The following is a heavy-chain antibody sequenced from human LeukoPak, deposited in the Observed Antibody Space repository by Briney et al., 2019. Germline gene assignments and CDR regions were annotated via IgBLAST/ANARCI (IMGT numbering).Heavy chain of an antibody. CDR2: IYTSGTT. CDR3: AREISSWGLSSP. D-gene: IGHD7-27*01. Sequence: SETLSLTCTVSGGSISSGNYYWSWIRQPAGKGLEWIGRIYTSGTTDYSPSLKSRLTISLDTSKNQFSLKLSSVTAADTAVYYCAREISSWGLSSPWGQGTLVTVSS. V-gene: IGHV4-61*02. J-gene: IGHJ5*02. CDR1: GGSISSGNYY.